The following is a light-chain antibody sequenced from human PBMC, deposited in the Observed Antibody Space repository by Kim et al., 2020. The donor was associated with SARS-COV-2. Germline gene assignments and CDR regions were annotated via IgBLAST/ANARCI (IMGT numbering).Light chain of an antibody. CDR2: QDT. CDR1: KLEDKY. CDR3: QTWDSSSVI. J-gene: IGLJ2*01. Sequence: SYGLTQPPSVSVSPGQTASITCSGDKLEDKYVCWYQQKAGQSPVLLIYQDTKWPSGIPERFSGSNSGNTATLTISGTQAMDEADYYCQTWDSSSVIFGGGTQLTVL. V-gene: IGLV3-1*01.